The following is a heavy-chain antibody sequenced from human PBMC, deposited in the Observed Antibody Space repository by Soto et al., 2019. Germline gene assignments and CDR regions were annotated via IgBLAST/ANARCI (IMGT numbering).Heavy chain of an antibody. Sequence: GGSLRLSCAASGFTFSSYGMHWVRQAPGKGLEWVAAISYDGSNKYYADSVKGRFTISRDNSKNTLYLQMNSLRAEDTAVYYCAKDLEYYYGSGSYYYCCGMDVWGQGTTVTVSS. CDR1: GFTFSSYG. J-gene: IGHJ6*02. CDR3: AKDLEYYYGSGSYYYCCGMDV. D-gene: IGHD3-10*01. V-gene: IGHV3-30*18. CDR2: ISYDGSNK.